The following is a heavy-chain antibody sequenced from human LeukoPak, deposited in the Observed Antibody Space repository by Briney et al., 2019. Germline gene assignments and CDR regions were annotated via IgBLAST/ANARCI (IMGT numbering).Heavy chain of an antibody. Sequence: PGGSLRLSCAASGFNFSDYYMSWIRQAPGKGLEWVSYISSSAFSTYYAGSVKGRFTISRDNVRNSLYLQMNSLAPEDTALYYCARGKRRFDYWGQGTLVSVSS. V-gene: IGHV3-11*01. J-gene: IGHJ4*02. CDR1: GFNFSDYY. CDR3: ARGKRRFDY. CDR2: ISSSAFST.